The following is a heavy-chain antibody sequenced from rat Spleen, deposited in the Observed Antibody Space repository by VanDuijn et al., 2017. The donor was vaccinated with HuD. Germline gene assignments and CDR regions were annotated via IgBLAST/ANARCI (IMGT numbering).Heavy chain of an antibody. V-gene: IGHV5-7*01. Sequence: EVQLVETGGGLAQPGRSLKLSCAASGFTFSDYYMAWVRQAPKKGLEWVATIAFDGSRTYYRDSVKGRFTISRDNAKSTLYLQMDSLRSEDTATYYCARTTYDYFDYWGQGVMVTVSS. D-gene: IGHD2-1*01. CDR1: GFTFSDYY. CDR2: IAFDGSRT. CDR3: ARTTYDYFDY. J-gene: IGHJ2*01.